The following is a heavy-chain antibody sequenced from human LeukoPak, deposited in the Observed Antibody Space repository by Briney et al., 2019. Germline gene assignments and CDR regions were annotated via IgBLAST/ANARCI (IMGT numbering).Heavy chain of an antibody. CDR1: GFNFSNYA. V-gene: IGHV3-23*01. Sequence: GRSLRLSCAASGFNFSNYAMSWVRQAPGKGLEWVSSINGGGGSTYYAGSVRGRFTISRDNSRNTLYLQMNSLRAEDTAAYYCAREDSSFRFDPWGQGTLVTVSS. CDR3: AREDSSFRFDP. D-gene: IGHD3-16*02. CDR2: INGGGGST. J-gene: IGHJ5*02.